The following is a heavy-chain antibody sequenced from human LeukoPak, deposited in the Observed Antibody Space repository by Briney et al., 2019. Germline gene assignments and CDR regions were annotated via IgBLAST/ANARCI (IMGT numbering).Heavy chain of an antibody. J-gene: IGHJ3*02. D-gene: IGHD4-17*01. CDR3: ARETTVTTSIWTTEWDAFDI. CDR1: GFTFSSYW. Sequence: GGSLRLSCAASGFTFSSYWMHWVRQAPGKGLVWVSRINSDGSSTSYADSVKGRFTISRDNAKNTLYLQMNSLRAEDTAVYYCARETTVTTSIWTTEWDAFDIWGQGTMVTVSS. V-gene: IGHV3-74*01. CDR2: INSDGSST.